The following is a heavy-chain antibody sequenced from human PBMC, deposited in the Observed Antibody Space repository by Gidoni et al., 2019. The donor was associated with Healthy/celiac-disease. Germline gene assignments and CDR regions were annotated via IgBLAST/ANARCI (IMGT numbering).Heavy chain of an antibody. Sequence: EVQLVESGGGLVKPGGSLRLSCAASGFTFSSYSMNWVRQAPGKGLEWVSSISSSSSYIYYADSVKGRFTISRDNAKNSLYLQMNSLRAEDTAVYYCARERHDYGDAFDIWGQGTMVTVSS. J-gene: IGHJ3*02. CDR2: ISSSSSYI. CDR1: GFTFSSYS. CDR3: ARERHDYGDAFDI. D-gene: IGHD4-17*01. V-gene: IGHV3-21*01.